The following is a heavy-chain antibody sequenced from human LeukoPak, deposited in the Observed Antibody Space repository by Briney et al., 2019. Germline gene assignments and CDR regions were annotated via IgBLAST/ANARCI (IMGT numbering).Heavy chain of an antibody. CDR3: ARTTSGYDFYYYYYMDV. V-gene: IGHV3-23*01. J-gene: IGHJ6*03. D-gene: IGHD5-12*01. CDR2: ISGSGGST. Sequence: GGSLRLSCAASGFTFSSYAMSWVRQAPGKGLEWVSAISGSGGSTYYADSVKGRFTISRDNAKNSLYLQMNSLRAEDTAVYYCARTTSGYDFYYYYYMDVWGKGTTVTVSS. CDR1: GFTFSSYA.